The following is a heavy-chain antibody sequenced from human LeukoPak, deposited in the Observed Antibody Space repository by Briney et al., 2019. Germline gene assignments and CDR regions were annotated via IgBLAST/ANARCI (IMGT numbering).Heavy chain of an antibody. V-gene: IGHV3-23*01. CDR1: GFTFSNYG. D-gene: IGHD2-15*01. CDR3: ARGGYCSGGSCYQDAFDI. CDR2: ISSSGDST. J-gene: IGHJ3*02. Sequence: GGSLRLSCAASGFTFSNYGLSWVRQAPGKGLEWVSHISSSGDSTYYADSVKGRFTISRDNSKSTLYLQMNSLRAEDTAVYYCARGGYCSGGSCYQDAFDIWGQGTMVTVSS.